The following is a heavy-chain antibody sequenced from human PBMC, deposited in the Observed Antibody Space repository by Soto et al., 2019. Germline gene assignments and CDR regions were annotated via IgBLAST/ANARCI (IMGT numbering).Heavy chain of an antibody. J-gene: IGHJ4*02. D-gene: IGHD1-26*01. CDR3: ARRYGSAIDY. CDR2: IYYSGST. CDR1: GGSISSWY. Sequence: SETLSLTCTVSGGSISSWYWSWIRQPPGKGLEWIGYIYYSGSTNYNPSLKSRVTISVDTSKNQFSLKLSSVTAADTAVYYCARRYGSAIDYWGQGTLVTVS. V-gene: IGHV4-59*08.